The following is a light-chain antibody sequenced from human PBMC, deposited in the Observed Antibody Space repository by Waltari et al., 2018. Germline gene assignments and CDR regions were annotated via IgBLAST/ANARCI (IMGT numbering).Light chain of an antibody. CDR1: QGISTW. J-gene: IGKJ2*01. CDR2: AAS. CDR3: QQGQSFPYT. Sequence: DIQLTQSPSSVPASVGDRVTITCRASQGISTWLAWYQQKPGKAPKLLMSAASTLQSGVPSRFSGNKSGTNFTLTIDTLQPEDFAIYYCQQGQSFPYTFGQGTKLEIK. V-gene: IGKV1-12*01.